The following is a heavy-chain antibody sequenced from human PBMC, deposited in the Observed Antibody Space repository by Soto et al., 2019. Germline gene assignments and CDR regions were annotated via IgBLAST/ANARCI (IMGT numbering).Heavy chain of an antibody. V-gene: IGHV3-30*18. CDR2: VSYHGSVQ. Sequence: GALRLSCAASGFTFSSYGMHWVRQAPGKGLEWVAVVSYHGSVQYYADSVKGRFTLSRDNFKNTLYLEMNSLRPEDTAVHYCAKEGSGSRYSFDIWGQGTMVTVSS. CDR3: AKEGSGSRYSFDI. D-gene: IGHD1-26*01. J-gene: IGHJ3*02. CDR1: GFTFSSYG.